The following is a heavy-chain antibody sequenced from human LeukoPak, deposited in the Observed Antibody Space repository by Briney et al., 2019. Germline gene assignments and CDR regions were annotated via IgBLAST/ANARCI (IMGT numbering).Heavy chain of an antibody. Sequence: GASLRLSCAASGFTFSNYAMYWVRQAPGKGLGWVSAVSGRDDSTYYADSVKGRFTISRDTSKNTLYLQMNSLRAEDTAVYYCAKWGDYDILTGYYDPDYWGQGTLVTVSS. CDR2: VSGRDDST. V-gene: IGHV3-23*01. CDR1: GFTFSNYA. D-gene: IGHD3-9*01. J-gene: IGHJ4*02. CDR3: AKWGDYDILTGYYDPDY.